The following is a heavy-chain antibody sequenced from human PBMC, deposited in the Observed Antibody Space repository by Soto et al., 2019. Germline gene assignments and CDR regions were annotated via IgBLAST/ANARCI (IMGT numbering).Heavy chain of an antibody. V-gene: IGHV5-51*01. CDR2: IYPGDSDT. D-gene: IGHD3-3*01. Sequence: PGESLKISCKGSGYSFTSYWIGWVRQMRGKGLEWMGIIYPGDSDTRYSPSLQVQVTISADKAISTGYLQWSSLKASHTANSYRASPSTIFSHRDVWGQGTTVT. CDR3: ASPSTIFSHRDV. CDR1: GYSFTSYW. J-gene: IGHJ6*02.